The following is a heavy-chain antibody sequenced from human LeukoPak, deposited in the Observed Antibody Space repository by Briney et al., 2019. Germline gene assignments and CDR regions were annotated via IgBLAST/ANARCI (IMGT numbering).Heavy chain of an antibody. CDR2: ISWNSGSI. D-gene: IGHD6-13*01. V-gene: IGHV3-9*01. J-gene: IGHJ4*02. CDR3: AKASDSSAVYYFDY. CDR1: GFTFDDYA. Sequence: GRSLRLSCAASGFTFDDYAMHWVRQAPGKGLEWVSGISWNSGSIGYADSVKGRFTISRDSAKNSLYLQMNSLRAEDTALYYCAKASDSSAVYYFDYWGQGTLVTVSS.